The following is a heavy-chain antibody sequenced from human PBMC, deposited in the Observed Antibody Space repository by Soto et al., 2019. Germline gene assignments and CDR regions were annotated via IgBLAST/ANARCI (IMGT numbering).Heavy chain of an antibody. CDR1: GGSISSYY. CDR2: IYYSGNT. D-gene: IGHD4-17*01. J-gene: IGHJ4*02. V-gene: IGHV4-59*04. CDR3: ARQRDLRSPDY. Sequence: SETLSLTCTVSGGSISSYYWSWIRQPPGKGLEWIGYIYYSGNTYYNPSLKSRVTISVDTSKIQFSLKLSSVTAADTAVYYCARQRDLRSPDYWGQGTLVTVSS.